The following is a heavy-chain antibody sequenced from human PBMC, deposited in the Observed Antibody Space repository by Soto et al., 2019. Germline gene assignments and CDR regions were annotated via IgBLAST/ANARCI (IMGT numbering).Heavy chain of an antibody. CDR2: IIPIFGTA. CDR1: GGTFSSYA. CDR3: AREGETYYYGSGRPSWFDP. J-gene: IGHJ5*02. V-gene: IGHV1-69*01. Sequence: QVQLVQSGAEVKKPGSSVKVSCKASGGTFSSYAISWVRQAPGQGLEWMGGIIPIFGTANYAQKFQGRVTISADESTSTDYIELSSLRSEDTAVYYCAREGETYYYGSGRPSWFDPWGQGTLVTVSS. D-gene: IGHD3-10*01.